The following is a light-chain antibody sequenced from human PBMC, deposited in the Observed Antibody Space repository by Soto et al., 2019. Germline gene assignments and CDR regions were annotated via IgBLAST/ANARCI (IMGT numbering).Light chain of an antibody. J-gene: IGKJ4*01. V-gene: IGKV3-11*01. Sequence: EIVLTQSPATLSLSPGERATLSCRASQSVSAYLAWYQQKPGQAPILLIYGASNRATGVPARFSGSGSGTDFTLTISSLEPEDFAVYFCQQRANWQVTFGGGTKVEIK. CDR2: GAS. CDR1: QSVSAY. CDR3: QQRANWQVT.